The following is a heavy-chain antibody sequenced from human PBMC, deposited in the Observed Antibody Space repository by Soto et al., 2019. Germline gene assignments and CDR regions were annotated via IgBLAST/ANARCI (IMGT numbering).Heavy chain of an antibody. Sequence: QVQLVQSGAEVKKPGSSVKVSCKASGGTFSSYAISWVRQAPGQGLEWMGGIIPIFGTANYAQKFQGRVTITADKSTSTAYMELSSLRSEDTAVYYCARDGGDDYGVISYWYFDLWAVAPWSLSPQ. D-gene: IGHD4-17*01. CDR3: ARDGGDDYGVISYWYFDL. CDR1: GGTFSSYA. V-gene: IGHV1-69*06. CDR2: IIPIFGTA. J-gene: IGHJ2*01.